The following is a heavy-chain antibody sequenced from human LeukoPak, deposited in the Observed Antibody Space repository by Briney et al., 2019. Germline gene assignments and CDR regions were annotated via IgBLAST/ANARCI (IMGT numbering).Heavy chain of an antibody. CDR1: GGSFSGYH. CDR2: INDSEST. J-gene: IGHJ4*02. V-gene: IGHV4-34*01. Sequence: PSETLSLTCAVYGGSFSGYHWSWIRQTPGKGLEWIGEINDSESTNYNPSLKSRATISVDTSKNQFSLKLSSVTAADTALYYCAREDCSSGDCTNFDYWGQGTLVTVSS. CDR3: AREDCSSGDCTNFDY. D-gene: IGHD2-15*01.